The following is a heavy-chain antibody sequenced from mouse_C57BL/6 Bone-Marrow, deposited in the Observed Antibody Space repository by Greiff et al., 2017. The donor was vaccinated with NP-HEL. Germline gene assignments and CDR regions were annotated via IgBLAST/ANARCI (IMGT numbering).Heavy chain of an antibody. J-gene: IGHJ3*01. Sequence: QVQLQQSGAELARPGASVKLSCKASGYTFTSYGISWVKQRPGQGLEWIGEIYPRSGNNYYNEKFKGKATLTADKSSSTAYMELRSLTSEDSAFYFCARVVDGYPFAYWGKGTLVTVSA. D-gene: IGHD2-3*01. CDR3: ARVVDGYPFAY. CDR1: GYTFTSYG. V-gene: IGHV1-81*01. CDR2: IYPRSGNN.